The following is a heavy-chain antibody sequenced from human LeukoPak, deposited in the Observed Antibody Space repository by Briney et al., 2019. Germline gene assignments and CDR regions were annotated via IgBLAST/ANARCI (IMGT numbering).Heavy chain of an antibody. CDR2: ITAIDGRT. CDR3: TKDRRGPAAGTWYFDS. CDR1: GFTFSSTT. Sequence: QPGGSLRLPCVASGFTFSSTTMGWVRKAPGRGLEWVSSITAIDGRTYYADSVRGRFTISRDNSKNTVYLQLNSLRAGDTAIYYCTKDRRGPAAGTWYFDSWGQGTLVTVSS. V-gene: IGHV3-23*01. J-gene: IGHJ4*02. D-gene: IGHD6-13*01.